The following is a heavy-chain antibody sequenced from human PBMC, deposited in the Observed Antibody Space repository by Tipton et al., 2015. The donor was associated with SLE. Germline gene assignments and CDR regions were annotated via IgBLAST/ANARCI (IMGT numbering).Heavy chain of an antibody. J-gene: IGHJ6*02. CDR2: IYTSGST. D-gene: IGHD3-10*01. CDR3: ARDLRGPRDYYGMDV. CDR1: GGSISSYY. Sequence: TLSLTCTVSGGSISSYYWSWIRQPPRKGLEWIGYIYTSGSTNYNPSLKSRVTISVDTSKNQFSLKLSSVTAADTAVYYCARDLRGPRDYYGMDVWGQGTTVTASS. V-gene: IGHV4-59*01.